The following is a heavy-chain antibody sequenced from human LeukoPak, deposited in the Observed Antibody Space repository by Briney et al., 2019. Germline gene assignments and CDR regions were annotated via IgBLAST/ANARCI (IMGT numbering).Heavy chain of an antibody. D-gene: IGHD4-23*01. CDR2: IKSKTDGGTV. J-gene: IGHJ4*02. V-gene: IGHV3-15*01. Sequence: PGGSLRLSCAASGLTFTNAWMSWVRQAPGKGLEWVGRIKSKTDGGTVDYAPPVKGRFTISRDDYRNTVSLEMNFLKPEDTAVYYCATDPGNFEIFWGQGTLVSVSS. CDR1: GLTFTNAW. CDR3: ATDPGNFEIF.